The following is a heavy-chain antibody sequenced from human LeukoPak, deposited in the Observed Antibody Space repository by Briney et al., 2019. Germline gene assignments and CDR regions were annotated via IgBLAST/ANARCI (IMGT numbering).Heavy chain of an antibody. CDR2: IYYSGST. Sequence: PSETLSLTCTVSGGSISSYYWSWIRQPPGKGLEWIGYIYYSGSTNYNPSLKSRVTISVDTSKNQFSLKLSSVTAADTAVYYCARDLGDGYPTGGAFDIWGQGTMVTVSS. CDR1: GGSISSYY. CDR3: ARDLGDGYPTGGAFDI. V-gene: IGHV4-59*12. D-gene: IGHD5-24*01. J-gene: IGHJ3*02.